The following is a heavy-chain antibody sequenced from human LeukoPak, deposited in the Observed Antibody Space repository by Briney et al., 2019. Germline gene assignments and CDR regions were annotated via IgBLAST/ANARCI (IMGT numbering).Heavy chain of an antibody. CDR1: GFTFSSYR. D-gene: IGHD3-10*01. CDR2: INRDGSST. V-gene: IGHV3-74*01. CDR3: ARSNYGAGSLSLDY. Sequence: GGSLRLSCAVSGFTFSSYRMHWVRQAPGKGLVWVSRINRDGSSTNYADSVKGRFTVSRDNAKNTLFLQMNSLRAEDTAVYYCARSNYGAGSLSLDYWGQGTLVTVSS. J-gene: IGHJ4*02.